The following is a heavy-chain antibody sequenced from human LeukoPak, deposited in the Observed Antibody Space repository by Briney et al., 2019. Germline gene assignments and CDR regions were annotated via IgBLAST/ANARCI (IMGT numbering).Heavy chain of an antibody. Sequence: GASVKVSCKASGYTFTSYDINWVRQATGQGLEWMGWINPNSGGTNYAQKFQGRVTMTRDTSISTAYMELSRLRSDDTAVYYCARSEIIVGATGDAFDIWGQGTMVTVSS. V-gene: IGHV1-2*02. CDR1: GYTFTSYD. D-gene: IGHD1-26*01. CDR3: ARSEIIVGATGDAFDI. J-gene: IGHJ3*02. CDR2: INPNSGGT.